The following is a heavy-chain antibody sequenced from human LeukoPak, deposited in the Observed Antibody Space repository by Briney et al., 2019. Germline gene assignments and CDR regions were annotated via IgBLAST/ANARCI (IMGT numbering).Heavy chain of an antibody. J-gene: IGHJ4*02. V-gene: IGHV3-30-3*01. CDR2: ISYDGSNK. D-gene: IGHD3-22*01. CDR1: GFTFSSYA. CDR3: AREGVNYYDSSGYYPPEDY. Sequence: GGSLRLSCAASGFTFSSYAMHRVRQAPGKGLEWVAVISYDGSNKYCADSVKGRFTISRDNSKNTLYLQMNSLRAEDTAVYYCAREGVNYYDSSGYYPPEDYWGQGTLVTVSS.